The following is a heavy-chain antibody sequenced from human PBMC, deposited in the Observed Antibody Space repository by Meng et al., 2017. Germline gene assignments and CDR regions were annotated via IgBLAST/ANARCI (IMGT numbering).Heavy chain of an antibody. V-gene: IGHV4-61*01. CDR3: ARTRGDYYFDY. CDR2: IDYGGST. CDR1: GDSVTVGSHY. D-gene: IGHD3-16*01. J-gene: IGHJ4*02. Sequence: LQGAGPGLVRPSATLPPTCTVSGDSVTVGSHYWSWIRQPPGKGLEWIGYIDYGGSTSYNPSLRSRVTISVDTSNNQFSLKLSSVTAADTAVFYCARTRGDYYFDYWGQGTLVTVSS.